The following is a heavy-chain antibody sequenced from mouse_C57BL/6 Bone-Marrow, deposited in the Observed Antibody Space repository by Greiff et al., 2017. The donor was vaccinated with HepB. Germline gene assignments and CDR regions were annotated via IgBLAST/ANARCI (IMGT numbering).Heavy chain of an antibody. D-gene: IGHD1-2*01. CDR1: GYAFTNYL. Sequence: VQLQQSGAELVRPGTSVKVSCKASGYAFTNYLIEWVKQRPGQGLEWIGVINPGSGGTNYNEKFKGKATLTADKSSSTAYMQLSSLTSEDSAVYFCARWDTTAIFDYWGQGTTLTVSS. V-gene: IGHV1-54*01. CDR3: ARWDTTAIFDY. J-gene: IGHJ2*01. CDR2: INPGSGGT.